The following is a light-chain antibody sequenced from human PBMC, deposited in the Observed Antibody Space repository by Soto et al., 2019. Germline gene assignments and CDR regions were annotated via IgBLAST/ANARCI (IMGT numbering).Light chain of an antibody. CDR3: RSYTSSSTPLVV. J-gene: IGLJ2*01. CDR2: DVS. V-gene: IGLV2-14*01. Sequence: QSALTQPASVSGSPGQSITISCTGTSSDVGGYNYVSWYQQHPGKAPKRMLYDVSNRPSGVSNRFSGSKSGNTASLTISGLQAEDEADYYCRSYTSSSTPLVVFGGGTKLTVL. CDR1: SSDVGGYNY.